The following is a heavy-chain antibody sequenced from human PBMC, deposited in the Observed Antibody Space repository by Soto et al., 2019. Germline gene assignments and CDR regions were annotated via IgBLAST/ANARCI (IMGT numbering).Heavy chain of an antibody. CDR1: GFTVSSNY. CDR2: IYSGGST. V-gene: IGHV3-66*01. CDR3: ARAGFPDSSSWYPEPNFDY. D-gene: IGHD6-13*01. Sequence: GGSLRLSCAASGFTVSSNYMSWVRQAPGKGLEWVSVIYSGGSTYYADSVKGRFTISRDNSKNTLYLQMNSLRAEDTAVYYCARAGFPDSSSWYPEPNFDYWGQGTLVTVSS. J-gene: IGHJ4*02.